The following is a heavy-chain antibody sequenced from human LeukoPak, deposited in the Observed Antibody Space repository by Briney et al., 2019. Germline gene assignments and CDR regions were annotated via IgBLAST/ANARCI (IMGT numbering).Heavy chain of an antibody. V-gene: IGHV4-59*01. CDR3: ARDPPPTVFPLGYFDL. D-gene: IGHD4-17*01. J-gene: IGHJ2*01. CDR1: GGSISSYY. CDR2: IYYSGST. Sequence: SETLSLTCTVSGGSISSYYWSWTRQPPGKGLEWIGYIYYSGSTTYNPSLKSRVTISVDTSKNQFSLRLSSVTAADTAVNYCARDPPPTVFPLGYFDLWGRGTLVTVSS.